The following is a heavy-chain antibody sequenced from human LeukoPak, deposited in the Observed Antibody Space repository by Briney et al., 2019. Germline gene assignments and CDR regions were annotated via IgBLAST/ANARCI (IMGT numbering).Heavy chain of an antibody. Sequence: GGSLRLSCAASGFTFSTYAMSWVRLAPGKGLEWFSGISGSGGITYLADSVKGRFTISRDNSKNTLYLQMNSLRAEDTAVYYCAKGTVTTLLIDYWGQGTLVTVSS. CDR1: GFTFSTYA. CDR3: AKGTVTTLLIDY. J-gene: IGHJ4*02. CDR2: ISGSGGIT. D-gene: IGHD4-17*01. V-gene: IGHV3-23*01.